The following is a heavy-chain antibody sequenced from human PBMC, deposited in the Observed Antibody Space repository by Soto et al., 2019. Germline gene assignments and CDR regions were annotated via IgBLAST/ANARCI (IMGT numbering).Heavy chain of an antibody. CDR1: GYTFTSYG. CDR3: ARGSGYYYWDDY. Sequence: ASVKVSCKASGYTFTSYGLSWVRQAPGQRLEWMGWINAGNGNTKYSQKFQGRVTITRDTSASTAYMELSSLRSEDTAVYYCARGSGYYYWDDYWGQGTLVTVSS. CDR2: INAGNGNT. V-gene: IGHV1-3*01. D-gene: IGHD3-22*01. J-gene: IGHJ4*02.